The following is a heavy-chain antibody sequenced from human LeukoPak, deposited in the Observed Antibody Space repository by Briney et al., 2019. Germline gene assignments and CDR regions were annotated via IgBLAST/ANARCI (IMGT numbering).Heavy chain of an antibody. D-gene: IGHD2-2*01. Sequence: GASVKVSCKASGYTFTGYYIHWVRQAPGQRLEWMGWINPNSGGTNYAQKFQGRVTMTSDTSISTAYMEVSRLSSDDTAVYYCAPAQGSTWYLDYWGQGTLVTVSS. J-gene: IGHJ4*02. V-gene: IGHV1-2*02. CDR3: APAQGSTWYLDY. CDR2: INPNSGGT. CDR1: GYTFTGYY.